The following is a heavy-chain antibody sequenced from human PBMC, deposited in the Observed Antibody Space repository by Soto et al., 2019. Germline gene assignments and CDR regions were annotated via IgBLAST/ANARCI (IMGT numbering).Heavy chain of an antibody. V-gene: IGHV1-8*01. CDR1: GYTFTTYD. Sequence: ASVKVSCKASGYTFTTYDINWVRRATGQGLEWMGCMNPSSGNTGYAQKFQDRVTMTRNTSISTAYMELSSLESGDTALYYCAASPIRYQTSWGQGILVTVSS. CDR2: MNPSSGNT. J-gene: IGHJ4*02. CDR3: AASPIRYQTS. D-gene: IGHD3-9*01.